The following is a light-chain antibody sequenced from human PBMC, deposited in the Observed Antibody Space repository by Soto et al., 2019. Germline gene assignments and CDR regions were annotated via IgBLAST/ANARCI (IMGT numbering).Light chain of an antibody. Sequence: EIVITQSPATLSFSPGEGATLSFRASQSVSSNLTWYQQKPGQAPRLLIYGASNRATGIPARFSGSGSGTDFTLTISSLEPEDFAVYYCQQRSNWPPITFGQGTRLEIK. CDR3: QQRSNWPPIT. V-gene: IGKV3-11*01. J-gene: IGKJ5*01. CDR2: GAS. CDR1: QSVSSN.